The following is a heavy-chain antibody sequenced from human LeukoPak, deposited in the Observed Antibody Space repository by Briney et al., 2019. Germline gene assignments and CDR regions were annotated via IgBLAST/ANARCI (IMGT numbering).Heavy chain of an antibody. CDR2: IRYDGSNK. J-gene: IGHJ4*02. V-gene: IGHV3-30*02. CDR3: AKLSYYYGSGSYHPFDY. D-gene: IGHD3-10*01. CDR1: GFTFRSCG. Sequence: PGGSLRLSCAASGFTFRSCGMHWVRQAPGKGLEWVAFIRYDGSNKYYADSVKGRFTISRDNSKNTLYLQMNSLRAEDTPVYYCAKLSYYYGSGSYHPFDYWGEGTQVTVSP.